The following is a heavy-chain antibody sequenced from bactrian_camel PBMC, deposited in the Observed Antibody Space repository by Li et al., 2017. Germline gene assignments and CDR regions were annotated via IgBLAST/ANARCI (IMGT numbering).Heavy chain of an antibody. J-gene: IGHJ7*01. D-gene: IGHD6*01. V-gene: IGHV3S40*01. CDR2: ITSGGRST. Sequence: VQLVESGGGSVQAGGSLKLSCKASGFTFNDSDMAWYRQAPGKGLEWVATITSGGRSTYYADSVKGRFTISRDNAKNTLYLQMNSLNTEDTAIYYCTRDVAGNYYGLDCWGKGTQVTVS. CDR1: GFTFNDSD.